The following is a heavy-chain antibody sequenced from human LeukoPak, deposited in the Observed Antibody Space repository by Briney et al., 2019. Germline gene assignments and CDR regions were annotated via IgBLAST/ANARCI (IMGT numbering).Heavy chain of an antibody. V-gene: IGHV4-61*02. Sequence: SQTLSLTCTVSGGSISSGSYYWSWIRQPAGKGLEWIVRIYTSGSTNYNPSLKSRVTISVDTSKNQFSLKLSSVTAADPAVYYCATQSWDPEDYYYYGMDVWGQGTTVTVSS. CDR3: ATQSWDPEDYYYYGMDV. CDR2: IYTSGST. J-gene: IGHJ6*02. CDR1: GGSISSGSYY. D-gene: IGHD1-14*01.